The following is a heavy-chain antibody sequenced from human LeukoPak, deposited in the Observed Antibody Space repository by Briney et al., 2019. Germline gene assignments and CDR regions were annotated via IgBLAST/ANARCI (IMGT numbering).Heavy chain of an antibody. J-gene: IGHJ4*02. CDR3: AKAAYSSGRGQLDY. Sequence: GGSLRLSCAASGFTFSSYGMHWVRQAPGKGLEWVAVISYDGSNKYYADSVKGRFTISRDNSKNTLFLQMNSLRAEDTAVYYCAKAAYSSGRGQLDYWGQGALVTVSS. CDR2: ISYDGSNK. D-gene: IGHD6-19*01. CDR1: GFTFSSYG. V-gene: IGHV3-30*18.